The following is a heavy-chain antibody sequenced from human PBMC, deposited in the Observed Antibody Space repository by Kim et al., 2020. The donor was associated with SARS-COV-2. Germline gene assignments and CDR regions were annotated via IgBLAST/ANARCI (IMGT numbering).Heavy chain of an antibody. D-gene: IGHD1-1*01. CDR3: SRHVHTRTWTFFWYVEF. V-gene: IGHV3-23*01. Sequence: GGSLRLSCEASGFAFNNYAMSWVRQVPGKGLEWVSNIFGSGSNSYHADFVKGRFTISKDNSKTTLYLQMNSLSVDYTAVYYCSRHVHTRTWTFFWYVEFWGRGTLVTASS. CDR2: IFGSGSNS. J-gene: IGHJ2*01. CDR1: GFAFNNYA.